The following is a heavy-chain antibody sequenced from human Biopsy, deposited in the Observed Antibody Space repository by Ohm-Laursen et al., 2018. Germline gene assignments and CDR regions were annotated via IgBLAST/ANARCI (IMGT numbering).Heavy chain of an antibody. CDR1: GFTFSKSW. V-gene: IGHV3-74*01. CDR2: LDEHGTTT. J-gene: IGHJ4*02. D-gene: IGHD3-16*01. CDR3: ASLRGPFTA. Sequence: SLRLSCSASGFTFSKSWMHWVRQAPGKGLVWVSRLDEHGTTTFYADSVGGRFTISRDNAKNTLYLQINSLRAEDTAVYYCASLRGPFTAGGQGTLVTVSS.